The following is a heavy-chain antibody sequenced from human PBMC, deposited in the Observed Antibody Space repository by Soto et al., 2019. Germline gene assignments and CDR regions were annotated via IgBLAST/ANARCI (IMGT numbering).Heavy chain of an antibody. CDR1: GGSISSGGYS. V-gene: IGHV4-30-2*01. CDR2: IYHSGST. J-gene: IGHJ4*02. CDR3: ARDKVTGLIDY. Sequence: PSETLSLTCAVSGGSISSGGYSWSWIRQPPGKGLEWIGYIYHSGSTYYNPSLKSRVTISVDTSKNQFSLKLTSVTAADTAVYYCARDKVTGLIDYWGQGTLVTVSS. D-gene: IGHD2-8*02.